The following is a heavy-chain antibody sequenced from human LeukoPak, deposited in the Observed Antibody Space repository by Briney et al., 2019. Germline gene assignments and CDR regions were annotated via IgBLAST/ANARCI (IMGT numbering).Heavy chain of an antibody. J-gene: IGHJ6*02. V-gene: IGHV4-34*01. D-gene: IGHD3-22*01. CDR1: GGSFSGYY. CDR2: INHSGST. Sequence: SETLSLTCAVYGGSFSGYYWSWIRQPPGKGLEWIGEINHSGSTNYNPSLKSRVTISVDTSKNQFSLKLSSVTAADTAVYYCARRSGYYDSSGPYYYYGMDVRGQGTTVTVSS. CDR3: ARRSGYYDSSGPYYYYGMDV.